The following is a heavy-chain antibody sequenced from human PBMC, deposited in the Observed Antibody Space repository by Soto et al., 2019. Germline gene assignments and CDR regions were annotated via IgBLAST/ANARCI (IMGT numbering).Heavy chain of an antibody. CDR3: AKGTYYYGSAPYYFDY. V-gene: IGHV3-23*01. Sequence: GGSLRLSCAASGFTFSSYAMSWVRQAPGKGLEWVSGISDSGGSTYYADSVKGRFTISRDNSGNTLYLQMNSLRAEDTAVYYCAKGTYYYGSAPYYFDYWGQGTLVTVSS. CDR1: GFTFSSYA. D-gene: IGHD3-10*01. J-gene: IGHJ4*02. CDR2: ISDSGGST.